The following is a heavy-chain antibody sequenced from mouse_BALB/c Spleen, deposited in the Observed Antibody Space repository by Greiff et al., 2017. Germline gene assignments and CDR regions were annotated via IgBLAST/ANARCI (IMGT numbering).Heavy chain of an antibody. V-gene: IGHV5-17*02. CDR2: ISSGSSTI. CDR3: ARIYDGYYECAY. J-gene: IGHJ3*01. CDR1: GFTFSSFG. Sequence: EVKVVESGGGLVQPGGSRKLSCAASGFTFSSFGMHWVRQAPEKGLEWVAYISSGSSTIYYADTVKGRFTISRDNPKNTLFLQMTSLRSEDTAMYYCARIYDGYYECAYWGQGTLVTVSA. D-gene: IGHD2-3*01.